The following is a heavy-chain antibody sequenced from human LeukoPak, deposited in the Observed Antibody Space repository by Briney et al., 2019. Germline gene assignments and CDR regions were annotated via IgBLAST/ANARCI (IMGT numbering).Heavy chain of an antibody. CDR3: ARGTTVVTLDP. Sequence: SETLSLTCTVSGGSISSYYWSWIRQPPGKGLEWIGYIYYSGSTNYNPSLKSRVTISVDTSKNQFSLKLSSVTAADTAGYYCARGTTVVTLDPWGQGTLVTVSS. CDR2: IYYSGST. CDR1: GGSISSYY. V-gene: IGHV4-59*01. J-gene: IGHJ5*02. D-gene: IGHD4-23*01.